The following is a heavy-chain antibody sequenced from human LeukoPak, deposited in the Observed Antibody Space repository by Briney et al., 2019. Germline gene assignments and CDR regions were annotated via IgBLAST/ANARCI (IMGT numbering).Heavy chain of an antibody. CDR1: GFTFSSFA. V-gene: IGHV3-23*01. CDR2: ISGSGGST. D-gene: IGHD2-2*02. CDR3: AKQYCTSTSCYNYFDS. Sequence: GGSLRLSCAASGFTFSSFAMNWVRQAPGKGLEWVSTISGSGGSTYYPDSLKGRFTISRDNSKNTLYLQMNSLRAEDTAVYYCAKQYCTSTSCYNYFDSWGQGTLVTVSS. J-gene: IGHJ4*02.